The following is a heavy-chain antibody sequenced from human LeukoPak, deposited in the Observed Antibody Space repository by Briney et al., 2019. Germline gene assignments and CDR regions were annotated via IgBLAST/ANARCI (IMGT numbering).Heavy chain of an antibody. J-gene: IGHJ4*02. CDR1: GFTFSSSA. D-gene: IGHD2-15*01. CDR3: AKDFPAVAD. V-gene: IGHV3-23*01. CDR2: ISDSGYST. Sequence: GGSLRLSCAASGFTFSSSAMSWVRQAPGKGLEWVSCISDSGYSTYYTDSLKGRFTISRDNSKNTVYLQMNSLRAEDTAVYYCAKDFPAVADWGQGTLVTVSA.